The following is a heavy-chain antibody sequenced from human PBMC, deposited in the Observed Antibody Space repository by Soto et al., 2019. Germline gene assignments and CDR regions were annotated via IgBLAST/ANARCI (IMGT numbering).Heavy chain of an antibody. D-gene: IGHD6-19*01. J-gene: IGHJ6*02. CDR3: ARGGSIAVPRSRYYYGMDV. V-gene: IGHV3-30-3*01. Sequence: GGPLRLTCAASEVHFSSYAMHLVRQAPGKGLEWVAVISYDGSNKYYADSVKGRFTISRDNSKNTLYLQMNSLRAEDTAVYYCARGGSIAVPRSRYYYGMDVWGQGTTVTVSS. CDR2: ISYDGSNK. CDR1: EVHFSSYA.